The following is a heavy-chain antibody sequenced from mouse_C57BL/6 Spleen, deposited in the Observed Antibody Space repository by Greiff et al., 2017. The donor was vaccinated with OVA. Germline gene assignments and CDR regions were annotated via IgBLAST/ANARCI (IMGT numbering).Heavy chain of an antibody. V-gene: IGHV1-19*01. CDR2: INPYNGGT. CDR1: GYTFTDYY. J-gene: IGHJ4*01. CDR3: ARNYDYDDNYAMDY. Sequence: VQLQQSGPVLVKPGASVKMSCKASGYTFTDYYMNWVKQSHGKSLEWIGVINPYNGGTSYNQKFKGKATLTVDKSSSTAYMELNSLTSEDSAVYYCARNYDYDDNYAMDYWGQGTSVTVSS. D-gene: IGHD2-4*01.